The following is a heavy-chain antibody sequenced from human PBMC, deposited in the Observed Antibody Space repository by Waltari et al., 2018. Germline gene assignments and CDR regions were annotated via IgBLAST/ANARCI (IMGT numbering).Heavy chain of an antibody. V-gene: IGHV4-39*02. J-gene: IGHJ4*02. D-gene: IGHD2-15*01. Sequence: QLRLQESGPGLVRPSETLSLTCGVSGGPMGSTSYYWAWIRQPPGKGLEWIGISLYTGTTYYNPSLKSRLSMSVDIFENNFSLKLASVTTADAAVYYCARLRGEYCSGGSCEDFWGQGTLVTVSS. CDR2: SLYTGTT. CDR1: GGPMGSTSYY. CDR3: ARLRGEYCSGGSCEDF.